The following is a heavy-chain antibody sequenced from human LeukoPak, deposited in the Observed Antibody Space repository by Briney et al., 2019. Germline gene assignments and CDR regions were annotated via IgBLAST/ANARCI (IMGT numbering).Heavy chain of an antibody. CDR2: TSSSDAGT. D-gene: IGHD2-15*01. CDR1: GFPLSSYA. Sequence: PGGSLRLSCAVSGFPLSSYAMSWVRQAPGKGLEWVSATSSSDAGTYYADSVRGRFTISRDNSKNTLYLQMNSLRAEDTAVYYCAKTYGYCSGGSCYSDYYYMDVWGKGTTVTVSS. V-gene: IGHV3-23*01. J-gene: IGHJ6*03. CDR3: AKTYGYCSGGSCYSDYYYMDV.